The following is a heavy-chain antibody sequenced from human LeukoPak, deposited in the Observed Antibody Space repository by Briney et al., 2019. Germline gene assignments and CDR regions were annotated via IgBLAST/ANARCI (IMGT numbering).Heavy chain of an antibody. J-gene: IGHJ4*02. CDR2: IKQDGSEK. CDR3: AKDLGYYDYVWGSYRYFFDY. CDR1: GFTFSSYW. Sequence: GGSLRLSCAASGFTFSSYWMSWVRQAPGKGLEWVANIKQDGSEKYYVDSVKGRFTISRDNSKNTLYLQMNSLRAEDTAVYYCAKDLGYYDYVWGSYRYFFDYWGQGTLVTVSS. D-gene: IGHD3-16*02. V-gene: IGHV3-7*03.